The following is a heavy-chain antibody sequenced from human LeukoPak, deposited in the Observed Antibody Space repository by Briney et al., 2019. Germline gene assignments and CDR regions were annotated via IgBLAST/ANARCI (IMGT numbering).Heavy chain of an antibody. CDR3: AKNGDRGAYCSGGSCYPYYYQNMDV. Sequence: GGSLRLSCAASGFTFDDYAMHWVRQAPGKGLEWVSLISWDGGSTYYADSVKGRFTISRDNSKNSLYLQMNSLRAEDTAIYSCAKNGDRGAYCSGGSCYPYYYQNMDVWGKGTTVTISS. J-gene: IGHJ6*03. CDR2: ISWDGGST. CDR1: GFTFDDYA. D-gene: IGHD2-15*01. V-gene: IGHV3-43D*03.